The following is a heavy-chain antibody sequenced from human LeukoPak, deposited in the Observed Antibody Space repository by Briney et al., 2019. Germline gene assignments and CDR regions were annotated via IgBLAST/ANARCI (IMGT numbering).Heavy chain of an antibody. CDR1: GFTVSSNY. D-gene: IGHD3-10*01. CDR2: IYSGGST. CDR3: AREDFYGSGSYLDY. J-gene: IGHJ4*02. V-gene: IGHV3-53*01. Sequence: PGGSLRLSCAASGFTVSSNYMSWDRQAPGRGLEWVSVIYSGGSTYYADSVKGRFTISRDNSKNTLYLQMNSLRAEDTAVYYCAREDFYGSGSYLDYWGQGTLLTVSS.